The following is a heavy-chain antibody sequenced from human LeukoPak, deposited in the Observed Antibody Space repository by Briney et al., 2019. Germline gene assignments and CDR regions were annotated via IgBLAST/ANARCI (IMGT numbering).Heavy chain of an antibody. CDR1: GFTFSNYN. CDR3: ARDYRPGGAMIVAVTPGVDY. V-gene: IGHV3-48*01. J-gene: IGHJ4*02. CDR2: ISSSSSSI. Sequence: GGSLRLSCAAPGFTFSNYNMNWVRQAPGKGLEWVSYISSSSSSIYYADSVKGRFTISRDNAKNSLYLQMNSLRAEDTAAYYCARDYRPGGAMIVAVTPGVDYWGQGTLVTVSS. D-gene: IGHD3-22*01.